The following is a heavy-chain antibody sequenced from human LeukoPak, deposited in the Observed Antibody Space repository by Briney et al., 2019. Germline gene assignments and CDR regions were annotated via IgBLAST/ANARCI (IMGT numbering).Heavy chain of an antibody. J-gene: IGHJ4*02. Sequence: GGSLRLSCAASGFTFSSYEMNWVRQAPGKGLEWVSYIDDSGSSIYYADSVKGRFTISRDNAKSSLYLPMNSLRAEDTAVYYCARDRTVGVPGTLQFDFWGQGTLVTVSS. D-gene: IGHD6-19*01. CDR2: IDDSGSSI. CDR1: GFTFSSYE. V-gene: IGHV3-48*03. CDR3: ARDRTVGVPGTLQFDF.